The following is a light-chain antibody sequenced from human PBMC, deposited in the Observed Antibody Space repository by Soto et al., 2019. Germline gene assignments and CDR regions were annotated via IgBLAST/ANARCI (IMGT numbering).Light chain of an antibody. CDR2: DAS. CDR3: QQYDYLPIT. Sequence: DIQMTQSPSSLSASVEDRVIITCRASQSISNYLNWYQQKPGKAPKLLIYDASNLDIGVPSRFSGSGSGTHFTFTISSLQPEDFATYYCQQYDYLPITFGQGTRLEIK. J-gene: IGKJ5*01. V-gene: IGKV1-33*01. CDR1: QSISNY.